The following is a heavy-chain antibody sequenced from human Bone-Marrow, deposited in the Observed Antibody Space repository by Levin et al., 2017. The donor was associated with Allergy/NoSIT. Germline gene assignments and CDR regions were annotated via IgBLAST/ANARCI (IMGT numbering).Heavy chain of an antibody. CDR1: GFTFSNAR. CDR2: IKSEPDGGTT. Sequence: GGSLRLSCAASGFTFSNARMSWVRQAPGKGLEWVGRIKSEPDGGTTDYAAPVKGRFTISREDSKDMLYLQMNSLKNEDAAMYYCTAGIPTFWSGYYTGYYYYMDVWGKGTTVTVSS. V-gene: IGHV3-15*01. CDR3: TAGIPTFWSGYYTGYYYYMDV. D-gene: IGHD3-3*01. J-gene: IGHJ6*03.